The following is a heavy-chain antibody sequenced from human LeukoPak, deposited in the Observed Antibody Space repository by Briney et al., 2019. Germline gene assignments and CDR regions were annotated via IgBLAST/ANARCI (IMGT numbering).Heavy chain of an antibody. Sequence: PGGSLRLSCAASGFTLSSYSMNWVRQAPGKGLEWVSSISSSSSYIYYADSVTGRFTISTDNAKNSLYLQMNSLRAEDTAMYYCARGGDGYNSDLDYWGQGTLVTVSS. CDR2: ISSSSSYI. V-gene: IGHV3-21*01. D-gene: IGHD5-24*01. J-gene: IGHJ4*02. CDR3: ARGGDGYNSDLDY. CDR1: GFTLSSYS.